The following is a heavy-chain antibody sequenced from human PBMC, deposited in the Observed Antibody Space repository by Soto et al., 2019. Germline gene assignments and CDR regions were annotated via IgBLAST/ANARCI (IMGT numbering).Heavy chain of an antibody. CDR1: GGTSSGYT. Sequence: QVQLVQSGAEVKEPGSSVKVSCRASGGTSSGYTISWVRLAPGQGLEWVGGIIPIFGSTAYAQKFQDRVTIPAVVTTGGVYTELRSLLADDTAVYYCARGEEATYYTAGGPLNYCGQAAPGTGSS. CDR2: IIPIFGST. J-gene: IGHJ4*02. CDR3: ARGEEATYYTAGGPLNY. D-gene: IGHD1-26*01. V-gene: IGHV1-69*01.